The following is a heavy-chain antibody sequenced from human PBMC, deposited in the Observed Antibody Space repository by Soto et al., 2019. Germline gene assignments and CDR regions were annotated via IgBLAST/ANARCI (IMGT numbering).Heavy chain of an antibody. V-gene: IGHV3-23*01. D-gene: IGHD2-2*01. CDR3: AKEERVVPAAL. Sequence: WGSLRLSCAASGFTFSSYAMSWVRQAPGKGLEWVSAISGSGGSTYYADSVKGRFTISRDNSKNTLYLQMNSLRVEDTAVYYCAKEERVVPAALGGQGTLVTVSS. CDR1: GFTFSSYA. J-gene: IGHJ4*02. CDR2: ISGSGGST.